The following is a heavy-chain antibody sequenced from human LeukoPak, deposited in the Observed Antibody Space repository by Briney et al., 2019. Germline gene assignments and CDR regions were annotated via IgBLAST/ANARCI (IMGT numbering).Heavy chain of an antibody. J-gene: IGHJ5*02. CDR1: GGSISGYH. CDR3: ARVDAATLDP. D-gene: IGHD2-15*01. V-gene: IGHV4-59*08. Sequence: SETLSLTCTVSGGSISGYHWTWIRQPPGRGLEWIGYIYYSGTTNYNPSLKSRLTISLDTSKNQFSLKLSSVTAADTAVYYCARVDAATLDPWGQGTLVTVSS. CDR2: IYYSGTT.